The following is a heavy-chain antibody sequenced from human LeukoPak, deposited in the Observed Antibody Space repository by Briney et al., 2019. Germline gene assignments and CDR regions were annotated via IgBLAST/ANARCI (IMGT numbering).Heavy chain of an antibody. CDR2: IYYSGTT. CDR1: GGSISSGVYY. Sequence: SETLSLTCTVSGGSISSGVYYWGWIRQPPGKGLEWIGSIYYSGTTYYNPSLKSRVTISVDTSKNQFSLRLSSVTAADTAVYYCATRRLIPARTSYYIDVWGKGTTVTVSS. V-gene: IGHV4-39*01. CDR3: ATRRLIPARTSYYIDV. J-gene: IGHJ6*03. D-gene: IGHD6-6*01.